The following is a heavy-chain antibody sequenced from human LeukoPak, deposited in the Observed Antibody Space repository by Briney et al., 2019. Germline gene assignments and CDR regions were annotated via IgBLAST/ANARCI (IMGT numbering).Heavy chain of an antibody. J-gene: IGHJ4*02. D-gene: IGHD2-2*01. Sequence: SETLSLTCTVSGGSISSYYWSWIRQPPGKGLEWIGEINHSGSTNYNPSLKSRVTISVDTSKNQFSLKLSSVTAADTAVYYCATSLDSYFDYWGQGTLVTVSS. CDR2: INHSGST. CDR1: GGSISSYY. V-gene: IGHV4-34*01. CDR3: ATSLDSYFDY.